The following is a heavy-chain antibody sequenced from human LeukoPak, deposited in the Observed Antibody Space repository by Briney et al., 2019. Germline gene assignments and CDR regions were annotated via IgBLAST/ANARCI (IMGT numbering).Heavy chain of an antibody. Sequence: PGRSLRLSCEASGIIFSSYGIHWVRRAPGKGLEWVAVIWYDGSEKFYTDSVKSRFAISRDNSKNTVDLQMNSLRVEDTAVYYCAAEMEVWGQGTTVTVSS. CDR3: AAEMEV. V-gene: IGHV3-33*01. CDR2: IWYDGSEK. J-gene: IGHJ6*02. CDR1: GIIFSSYG.